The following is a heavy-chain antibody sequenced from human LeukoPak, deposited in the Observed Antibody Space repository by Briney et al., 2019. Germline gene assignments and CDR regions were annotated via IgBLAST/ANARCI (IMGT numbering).Heavy chain of an antibody. D-gene: IGHD1-26*01. CDR1: GYTFNSYA. J-gene: IGHJ4*02. CDR2: ISAYNSNT. Sequence: ASVKVSCKASGYTFNSYAMTWVRQAPGQGLEWMGWISAYNSNTTYTPKLQGRVTMTTDTSTSTAYMELRSLRSDDTAVYYCARDQVGASGYWGQGTLVTVSS. V-gene: IGHV1-18*01. CDR3: ARDQVGASGY.